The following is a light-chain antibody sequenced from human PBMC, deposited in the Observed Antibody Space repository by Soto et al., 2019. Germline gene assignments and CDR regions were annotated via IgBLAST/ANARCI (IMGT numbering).Light chain of an antibody. CDR3: QQLLSYPIT. Sequence: DIQLTQSPSFLSASVGDRVTITCRASQGISSYLAWYQQKPGKAPKLLIYAASTLQSGVPLRFRGSGSETSFTLTISSLQPEDFATYYCQQLLSYPITFGRGTRLEIK. CDR1: QGISSY. V-gene: IGKV1-9*01. CDR2: AAS. J-gene: IGKJ5*01.